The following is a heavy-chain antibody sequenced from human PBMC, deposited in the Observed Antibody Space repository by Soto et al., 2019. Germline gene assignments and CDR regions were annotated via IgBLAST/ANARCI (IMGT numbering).Heavy chain of an antibody. CDR1: GGTFSSYT. J-gene: IGHJ6*03. Sequence: SVKVSCKASGGTFSSYTISWVRQAPGQGLEWMGRIIPILGIANYAQKFQGRVTITADKSTSTAYMELSSLRSDDTAVYYCAREKRTWNYASFCYYMDVWGKGTTVTVSS. D-gene: IGHD1-7*01. V-gene: IGHV1-69*04. CDR3: AREKRTWNYASFCYYMDV. CDR2: IIPILGIA.